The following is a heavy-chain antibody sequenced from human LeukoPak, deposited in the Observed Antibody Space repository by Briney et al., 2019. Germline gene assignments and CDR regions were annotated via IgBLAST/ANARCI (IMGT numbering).Heavy chain of an antibody. CDR1: GYSFTSYW. CDR3: ARLRGYCSSTSCYGSWFDP. J-gene: IGHJ5*02. D-gene: IGHD2-2*01. Sequence: GESLKISCKGSGYSFTSYWIGWVRQMPGKGLEWMGIIYPGDSDTRYSPSFQGQVTISADKSISTAYLQWSSLKASDTAMYYCARLRGYCSSTSCYGSWFDPWGQGTLVTVSS. CDR2: IYPGDSDT. V-gene: IGHV5-51*01.